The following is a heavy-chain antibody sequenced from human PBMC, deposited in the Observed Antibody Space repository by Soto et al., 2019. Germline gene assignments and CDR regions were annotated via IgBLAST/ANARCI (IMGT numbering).Heavy chain of an antibody. CDR2: ISETGDSL. CDR1: QFTFSSFA. J-gene: IGHJ4*02. Sequence: DVKLLESGGGLVQPGGSLILSCAASQFTFSSFAMTWVRQAPGKGLEWVSFISETGDSLSYAESVKGRFTISRDNSKNTLYLQMSSLRPEDTAVYYCVKGGWLDYWGQGTLVTVSS. V-gene: IGHV3-23*01. D-gene: IGHD3-10*01. CDR3: VKGGWLDY.